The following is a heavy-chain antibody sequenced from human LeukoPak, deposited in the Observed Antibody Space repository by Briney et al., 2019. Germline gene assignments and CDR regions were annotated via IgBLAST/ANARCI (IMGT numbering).Heavy chain of an antibody. D-gene: IGHD1-26*01. V-gene: IGHV3-48*02. CDR1: GFTFSDYS. CDR3: ARDLGAYSGNNWFDP. Sequence: GGSLRLSCAASGFTFSDYSMNWVRQAPGKGLEWVSYISSGSSTIYYADSVKGRFTISRDNAKNSLYLQMNSLRDEDTAVYYCARDLGAYSGNNWFDPWGQGTLVTVSS. CDR2: ISSGSSTI. J-gene: IGHJ5*02.